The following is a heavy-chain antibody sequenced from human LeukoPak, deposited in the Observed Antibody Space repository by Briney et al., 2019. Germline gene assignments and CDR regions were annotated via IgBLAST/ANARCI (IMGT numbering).Heavy chain of an antibody. CDR2: IYHSGST. CDR3: ARLTAVMAAMAPWFDP. J-gene: IGHJ5*02. CDR1: GYSISSGYY. V-gene: IGHV4-38-2*01. D-gene: IGHD2-2*01. Sequence: SETLSLTCAVSGYSISSGYYWGWIRQPPGKGPEWIGSIYHSGSTYYNPSLKSRVTISVDTSKNQFSLKLSSVTAADTAVYYCARLTAVMAAMAPWFDPWGQGTLVTVSS.